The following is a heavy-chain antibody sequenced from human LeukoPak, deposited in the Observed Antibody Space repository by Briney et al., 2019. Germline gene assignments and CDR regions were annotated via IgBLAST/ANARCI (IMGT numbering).Heavy chain of an antibody. CDR1: GGSIRSYF. Sequence: SETLSLTCTVSGGSIRSYFWSWIRQPPGKGLEWIGEINHSGSTNYNPSLKSRVTISVDTSKNQFSLKLSSVTAADTAVYYCARGSGSAIWGQGTMVTVSS. D-gene: IGHD1-26*01. V-gene: IGHV4-34*01. J-gene: IGHJ3*02. CDR2: INHSGST. CDR3: ARGSGSAI.